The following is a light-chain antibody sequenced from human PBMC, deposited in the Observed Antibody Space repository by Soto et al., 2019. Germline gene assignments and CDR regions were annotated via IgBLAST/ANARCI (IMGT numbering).Light chain of an antibody. J-gene: IGKJ3*01. CDR1: QSVSSSY. CDR3: QQYGSSSFT. Sequence: EIVLTHSPGTLSLSPGARATLSCRASQSVSSSYLAWYQQKPGQAPRLLIYGASSRATGIPDRFSGSGSGTDFTLTISRLEPEDFAVYYCQQYGSSSFTFGPGTKVDIK. CDR2: GAS. V-gene: IGKV3-20*01.